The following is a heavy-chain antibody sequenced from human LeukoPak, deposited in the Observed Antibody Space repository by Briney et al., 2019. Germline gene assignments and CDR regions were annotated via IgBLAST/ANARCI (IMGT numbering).Heavy chain of an antibody. J-gene: IGHJ4*02. Sequence: GGSLRLSCAASGFTFSSYAMSWVRQAPGKGLEWVSAISGSGGSTYYADSVKGRFTISRDNSKNTLYLQMNSLRAEDTAVYYCARWGGGYYYDSSGYYPLDYWGQGALVTVSS. D-gene: IGHD3-22*01. V-gene: IGHV3-23*01. CDR2: ISGSGGST. CDR1: GFTFSSYA. CDR3: ARWGGGYYYDSSGYYPLDY.